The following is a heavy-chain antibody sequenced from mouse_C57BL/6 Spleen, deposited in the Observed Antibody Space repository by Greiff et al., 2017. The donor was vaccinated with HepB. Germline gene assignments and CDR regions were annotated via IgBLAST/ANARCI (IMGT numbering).Heavy chain of an antibody. CDR2: ISDGGSYT. V-gene: IGHV5-4*01. CDR1: GFTFSSYA. D-gene: IGHD1-1*01. J-gene: IGHJ4*01. Sequence: EVQLVESGGGLVKPGGSLKLSCAASGFTFSSYAMSWVRQTPEKRLEWVATISDGGSYTYYPDNVKGRFTISRDNAKNNMYLQMSHLKSEVTAMYYCARDYGSSYVHAMDYWGQGTSVTASS. CDR3: ARDYGSSYVHAMDY.